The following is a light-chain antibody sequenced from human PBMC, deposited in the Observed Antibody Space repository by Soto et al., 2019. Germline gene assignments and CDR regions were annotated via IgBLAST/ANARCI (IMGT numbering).Light chain of an antibody. V-gene: IGLV2-14*03. Sequence: QSALTQPASVSGSPGQSITISCTGTSSDVGGYNYVSWYQQHPGNAPKLMIYDVNNRPSGVSNRFSGSKSGNTASLTISGLQAEDEADYYCSSYTRSNTYVFGTGTKLIVL. CDR3: SSYTRSNTYV. CDR2: DVN. CDR1: SSDVGGYNY. J-gene: IGLJ1*01.